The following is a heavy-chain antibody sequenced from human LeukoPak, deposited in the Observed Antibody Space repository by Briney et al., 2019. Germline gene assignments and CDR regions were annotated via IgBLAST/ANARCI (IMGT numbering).Heavy chain of an antibody. J-gene: IGHJ4*02. D-gene: IGHD3-10*01. CDR2: IYHSGST. CDR1: GFSLSSNGVG. CDR3: ARVGHYYSGSGSYLGGFDY. V-gene: IGHV4-30-2*01. Sequence: LVKPTQTLTLTCTFSGFSLSSNGVGVGWILQPPGKGLEWIGYIYHSGSTYYSPSLESRVTISVDKSKNQFSLKLSSVTAADTAVYYCARVGHYYSGSGSYLGGFDYWGQGTLVTVSS.